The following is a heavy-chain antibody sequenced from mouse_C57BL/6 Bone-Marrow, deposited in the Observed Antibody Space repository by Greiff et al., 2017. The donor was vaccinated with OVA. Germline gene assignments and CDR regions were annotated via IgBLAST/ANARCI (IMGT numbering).Heavy chain of an antibody. CDR2: IYPRSGNT. V-gene: IGHV1-81*01. CDR1: GYTFTSYG. J-gene: IGHJ3*01. D-gene: IGHD2-4*01. Sequence: VQLQQSGAELARPGASVKLSCKASGYTFTSYGISWVKQRTGQGLEWIGEIYPRSGNTYYNEKFKGKATLTADKSSSTAYMELRSLTSEDSAVYVCARRYDYASWFAYWGQGTLVTVSA. CDR3: ARRYDYASWFAY.